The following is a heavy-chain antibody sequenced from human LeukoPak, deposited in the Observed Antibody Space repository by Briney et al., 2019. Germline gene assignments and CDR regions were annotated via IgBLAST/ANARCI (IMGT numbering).Heavy chain of an antibody. CDR2: ISGSGGST. V-gene: IGHV3-23*01. CDR3: AKGSGWAKSYYYYYYMDV. J-gene: IGHJ6*03. Sequence: GGSLRLSCAASGFTFSSYGMSWVRQAPGKGLEWVSAISGSGGSTYYADSVKGRFTISRDNSKNTLYLQMNSLRAEDTAVYYCAKGSGWAKSYYYYYYMDVWGKGTTVTISS. D-gene: IGHD6-19*01. CDR1: GFTFSSYG.